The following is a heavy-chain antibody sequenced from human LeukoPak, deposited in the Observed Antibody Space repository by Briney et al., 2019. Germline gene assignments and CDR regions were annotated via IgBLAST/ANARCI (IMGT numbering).Heavy chain of an antibody. CDR2: INSDETMS. D-gene: IGHD3-16*01. V-gene: IGHV3-74*01. Sequence: GRSLRLSCAASGFTFGSYWMHCVSQVPNHGMMWVSRINSDETMSEYVDSVNGRFTISRDNAKNTLYLQMNSLRAEDTAVYFCLYGGYFQHWGQGTLVTVSS. CDR1: GFTFGSYW. J-gene: IGHJ1*01. CDR3: LYGGYFQH.